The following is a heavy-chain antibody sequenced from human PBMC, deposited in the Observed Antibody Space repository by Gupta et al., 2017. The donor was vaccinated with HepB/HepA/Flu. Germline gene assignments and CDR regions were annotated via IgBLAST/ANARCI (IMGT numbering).Heavy chain of an antibody. V-gene: IGHV3-30*18. D-gene: IGHD3-22*01. J-gene: IGHJ6*03. CDR3: AKHYYDSSGSYYYYYYMDV. CDR2: ISYDGSNK. CDR1: GFTFSSYG. Sequence: QVQLVESGGGVVQPGRSLRLSCAASGFTFSSYGMHWVRQAPGKGLEWVAVISYDGSNKYYADSVKGRFTISRDNSKNTLYLQMNSLRAEDTAVYYCAKHYYDSSGSYYYYYYMDVWGKGTTVTVSS.